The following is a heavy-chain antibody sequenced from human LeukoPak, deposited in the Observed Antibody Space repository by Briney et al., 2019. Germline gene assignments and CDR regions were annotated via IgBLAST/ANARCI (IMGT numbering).Heavy chain of an antibody. J-gene: IGHJ4*02. CDR2: ISANSGSA. Sequence: ASVKVSCKASGYTFSNHGISWVRQAPGQGLEWMGWISANSGSANYAQKFQGRVTMTTDTSTSTAYMELRSLRSDDTAVYYCARSIRSALAWYYFDYWGQGTLVTVSS. V-gene: IGHV1-18*01. D-gene: IGHD2-15*01. CDR1: GYTFSNHG. CDR3: ARSIRSALAWYYFDY.